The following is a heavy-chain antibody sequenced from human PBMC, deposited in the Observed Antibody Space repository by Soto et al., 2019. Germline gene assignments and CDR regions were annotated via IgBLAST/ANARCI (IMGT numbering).Heavy chain of an antibody. CDR3: ARGGPLNSSSSPYYYGMDV. J-gene: IGHJ6*02. Sequence: SETLSLTCAVYGGSFSGYYWSWIRQPPGNGLEWIGEINHSGSTNYNPSLKSRVTISVDTSKNQFSLKLSSVTAADTAVYYCARGGPLNSSSSPYYYGMDVWGQGTTVTVSS. V-gene: IGHV4-34*01. CDR1: GGSFSGYY. D-gene: IGHD6-6*01. CDR2: INHSGST.